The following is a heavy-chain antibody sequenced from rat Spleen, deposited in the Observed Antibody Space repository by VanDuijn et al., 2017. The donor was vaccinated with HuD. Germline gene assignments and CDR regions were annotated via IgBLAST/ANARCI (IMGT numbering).Heavy chain of an antibody. CDR2: ISYDGSST. CDR1: GFTFSNYY. V-gene: IGHV5-29*01. D-gene: IGHD4-3*01. CDR3: ASLGVQDVMDA. Sequence: EVQLVESGGGLVQPGRSMKLSCAASGFTFSNYYMAWVRQAPTKGLEWVATISYDGSSTYYRDSVEGRFTISRDNAKSTLYLQMDSLRSEDTATYYCASLGVQDVMDAWGQGASVTVSS. J-gene: IGHJ4*01.